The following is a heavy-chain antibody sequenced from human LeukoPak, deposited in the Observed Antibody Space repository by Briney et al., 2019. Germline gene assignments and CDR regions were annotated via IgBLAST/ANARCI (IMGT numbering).Heavy chain of an antibody. D-gene: IGHD5-12*01. CDR1: GFIFSSYW. Sequence: PGGSLRLSCAASGFIFSSYWMHWVRQAPGKGLVWVSRINSDGSSITYADSVKGRFTISRDNAKNTLYLQMNSLRVEDTAVYYCAREGRVSGYDFDCWGQGTLVTVSS. V-gene: IGHV3-74*03. CDR2: INSDGSSI. CDR3: AREGRVSGYDFDC. J-gene: IGHJ4*02.